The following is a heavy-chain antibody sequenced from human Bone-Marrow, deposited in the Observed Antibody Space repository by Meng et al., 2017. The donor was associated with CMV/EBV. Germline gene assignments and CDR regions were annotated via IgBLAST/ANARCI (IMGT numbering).Heavy chain of an antibody. CDR2: IQSNGNT. V-gene: IGHV4-4*07. CDR3: ATGSGDFDH. J-gene: IGHJ4*02. D-gene: IGHD1-14*01. CDR1: GAPIGNFY. Sequence: GQRPEPGPGLGRPSGPLSLTGSVSGAPIGNFYWSWIRQSAGKGLEWIGRIQSNGNTYYNPSLNSRVTVSQDTSKNQIFLRLRSVTAADTAVYYCATGSGDFDHWGQGTLVTVSS.